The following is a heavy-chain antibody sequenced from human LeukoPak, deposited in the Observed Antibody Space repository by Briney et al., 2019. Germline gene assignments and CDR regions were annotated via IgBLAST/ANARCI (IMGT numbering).Heavy chain of an antibody. Sequence: GGSLRLSCAASGFTFSSNGMCWVRQAPGKGLEWVAVIWYDGSNKYYADSVKGRFTISRDNSKNTLYLEMNSLRGEDTAVYYCARSVGATTDWFDPWGQGTLVTVSS. CDR2: IWYDGSNK. CDR3: ARSVGATTDWFDP. V-gene: IGHV3-33*01. J-gene: IGHJ5*02. D-gene: IGHD1-26*01. CDR1: GFTFSSNG.